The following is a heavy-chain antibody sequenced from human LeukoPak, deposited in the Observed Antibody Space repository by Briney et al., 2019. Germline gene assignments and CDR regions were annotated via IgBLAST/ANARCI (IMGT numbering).Heavy chain of an antibody. D-gene: IGHD6-13*01. Sequence: GGSLRLSCAASGFTFSTYRMHWVRHGPGKGLVWVSGMNSDGSSTVYADSVKGRFTISRGNAKNTLYLQMNSLRAEDTAVYYCAKGESSSWFDWGQGTLVTVSS. CDR2: MNSDGSST. J-gene: IGHJ4*02. CDR1: GFTFSTYR. V-gene: IGHV3-74*01. CDR3: AKGESSSWFD.